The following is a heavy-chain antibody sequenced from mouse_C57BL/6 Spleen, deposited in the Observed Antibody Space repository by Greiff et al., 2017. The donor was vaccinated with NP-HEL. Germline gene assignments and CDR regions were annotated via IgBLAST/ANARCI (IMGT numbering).Heavy chain of an antibody. CDR2: IYPSDGST. CDR1: GYTFTSYA. J-gene: IGHJ4*01. D-gene: IGHD6-1*01. Sequence: QVHVKQSGPELVKPGASVKLSCKASGYTFTSYAINWVKQRPGQGLEWIGWIYPSDGSTKYNDTFKGKATLTVDTSSSTAYMELHSLTSEDSAVYCCASTTPYYAMDYWGQGTSVTVSS. CDR3: ASTTPYYAMDY. V-gene: IGHV1-85*01.